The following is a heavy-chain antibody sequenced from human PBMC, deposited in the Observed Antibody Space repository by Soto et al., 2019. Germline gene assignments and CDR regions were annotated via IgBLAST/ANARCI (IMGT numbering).Heavy chain of an antibody. V-gene: IGHV1-3*01. CDR3: AREVGNY. D-gene: IGHD1-26*01. J-gene: IGHJ4*02. CDR2: ISAGNGDT. Sequence: QVQLVQSGAEVKKPGASVKVSCKGSGYTFTSYAIHWVRQAPGQRLEWMGWISAGNGDTKYSQKFQGRVTITRDLSASTAYMELSSLTSEDTAVFYCAREVGNYWGQGTLVTVSS. CDR1: GYTFTSYA.